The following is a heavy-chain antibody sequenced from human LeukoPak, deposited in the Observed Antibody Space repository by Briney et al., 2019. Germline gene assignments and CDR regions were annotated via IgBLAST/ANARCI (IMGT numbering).Heavy chain of an antibody. J-gene: IGHJ5*02. Sequence: PGGSLRLSCAASGFTFSSYAMSWVRQAPGKGLEWVSAISGSGGSTYYADPVKGRFTISRDNSKNTLYLQMNSLRAEDTAVYYCAKGVKEVDFWSGYYTNWFDPWGQGTLVTVSS. V-gene: IGHV3-23*01. CDR3: AKGVKEVDFWSGYYTNWFDP. D-gene: IGHD3-3*01. CDR1: GFTFSSYA. CDR2: ISGSGGST.